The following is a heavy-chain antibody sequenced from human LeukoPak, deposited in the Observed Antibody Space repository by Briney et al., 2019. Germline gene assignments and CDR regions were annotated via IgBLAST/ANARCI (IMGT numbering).Heavy chain of an antibody. CDR2: INHSGST. CDR1: GGSFSGYY. J-gene: IGHJ6*03. D-gene: IGHD3-10*01. Sequence: PSETLSLTCAVYGGSFSGYYWSWIRQPPGKGLEWIGEINHSGSTNYNPSLKSRVTISVDTSKNQFSLKLSSVTAADTAVYYCAREGVRHHYYYMDVWGKGTMVTVSS. V-gene: IGHV4-34*01. CDR3: AREGVRHHYYYMDV.